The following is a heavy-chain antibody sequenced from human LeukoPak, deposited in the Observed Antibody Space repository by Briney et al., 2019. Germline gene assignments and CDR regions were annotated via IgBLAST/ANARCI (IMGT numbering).Heavy chain of an antibody. D-gene: IGHD1-20*01. CDR2: IYWDDVK. CDR1: GFSLSTSGVG. J-gene: IGHJ4*02. V-gene: IGHV2-5*05. Sequence: SGPTLVNPTQTLTLTCTFSGFSLSTSGVGVGWIRQPPGQALEWLALIYWDDVKRYGPSLQSRLTITKDTSKNRVVLTVTNIDPVDTATYYCAHIDNWKADYWGQGTLVTVSS. CDR3: AHIDNWKADY.